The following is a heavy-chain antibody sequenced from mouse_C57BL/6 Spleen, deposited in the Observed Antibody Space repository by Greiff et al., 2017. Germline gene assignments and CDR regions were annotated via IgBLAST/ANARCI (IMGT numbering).Heavy chain of an antibody. CDR3: ARGLWLRQRGFDY. V-gene: IGHV1-69*01. CDR1: GYTFTSYW. Sequence: QVQLQQPGAELVMPGASVKLSCKASGYTFTSYWMHWVKQRPGQGLEWIGEIDPSDSYTNYNQKFKGNSTLTVDKSSSTAYMQLSSLTSEDSAVYYCARGLWLRQRGFDYWGQGTTLTVSS. D-gene: IGHD2-2*01. CDR2: IDPSDSYT. J-gene: IGHJ2*01.